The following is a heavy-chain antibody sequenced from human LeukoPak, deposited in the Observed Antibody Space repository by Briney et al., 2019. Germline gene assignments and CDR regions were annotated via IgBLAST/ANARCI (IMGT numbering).Heavy chain of an antibody. D-gene: IGHD6-19*01. V-gene: IGHV3-23*01. J-gene: IGHJ4*02. CDR3: AKDLEWLVPRWSDY. CDR2: ISGSGGST. CDR1: GFTFSSYA. Sequence: PGGSLRLSCAASGFTFSSYAMSWVRQAPGKGLEWVSAISGSGGSTYYADSVTGRFTISRDKSKNTLYLQMNSLRAEDTAVYYCAKDLEWLVPRWSDYWGQGTLVTVSS.